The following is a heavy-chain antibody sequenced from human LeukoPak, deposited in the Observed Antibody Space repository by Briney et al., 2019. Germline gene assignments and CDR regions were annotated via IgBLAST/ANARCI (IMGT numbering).Heavy chain of an antibody. CDR3: ARVPANGGNYYMDV. CDR1: GGSISSSSYY. V-gene: IGHV4-39*07. CDR2: IYYSGST. D-gene: IGHD4-23*01. Sequence: SETLSLTCTVSGGSISSSSYYWGWIRQPPGKGLEWIGSIYYSGSTYYNPSLKSRFTISVTTSKNQFSLKLSSVTAADPAVYYCARVPANGGNYYMDVWGKGTTVTVSS. J-gene: IGHJ6*03.